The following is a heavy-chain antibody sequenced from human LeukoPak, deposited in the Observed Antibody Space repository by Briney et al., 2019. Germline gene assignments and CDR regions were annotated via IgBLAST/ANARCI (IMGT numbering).Heavy chain of an antibody. Sequence: SSETLSLTCTVSGGSISSSSYYWGWIRQPPGKGLKWIGQINHSGRTDYNPSLKSRVTISVDTSKNQFSLKLSSVTAADTAVYYCARDMYCSGGSCYSGGWFDPWGQGTLVTVSS. CDR2: INHSGRT. D-gene: IGHD2-15*01. J-gene: IGHJ5*02. CDR1: GGSISSSSYY. CDR3: ARDMYCSGGSCYSGGWFDP. V-gene: IGHV4-39*07.